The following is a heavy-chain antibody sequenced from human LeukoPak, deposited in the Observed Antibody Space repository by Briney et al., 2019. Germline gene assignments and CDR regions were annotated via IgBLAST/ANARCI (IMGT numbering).Heavy chain of an antibody. D-gene: IGHD3-3*01. CDR2: IYPGDSDT. CDR1: GYSFTSYW. CDR3: AGRKPYYDFWSGPAEGY. J-gene: IGHJ4*02. V-gene: IGHV5-51*01. Sequence: GESLKISCKGSGYSFTSYWIGWVRQMPGKGLEWMGIIYPGDSDTRYSPSFQGQVTISADKSISTAYLQWSGLKASDTAMYYCAGRKPYYDFWSGPAEGYWGQGTLVTVSS.